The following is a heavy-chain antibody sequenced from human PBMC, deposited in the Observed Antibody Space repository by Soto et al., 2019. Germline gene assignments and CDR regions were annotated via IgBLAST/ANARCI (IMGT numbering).Heavy chain of an antibody. Sequence: GESLKISCKGSGYSFTSYWISWLRQMPGKGLEWMGRIDPSDSYTKYSPSFQGHVTISADKSMSTAYLQWSSLKASDTAMYYCARDQEVNYADVGGSEDYYGLDVWGRGTTVTVSS. J-gene: IGHJ6*02. D-gene: IGHD4-17*01. CDR1: GYSFTSYW. CDR3: ARDQEVNYADVGGSEDYYGLDV. V-gene: IGHV5-10-1*01. CDR2: IDPSDSYT.